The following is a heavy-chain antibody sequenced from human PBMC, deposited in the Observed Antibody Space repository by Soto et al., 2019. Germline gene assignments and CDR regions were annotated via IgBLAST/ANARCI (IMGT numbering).Heavy chain of an antibody. CDR3: ARDYRTSWYYFDF. Sequence: ASVKVSCKASGYTFTNYGITWVRQAPGQGLEWMGWISGYDGNTHYVQNFQGRVTMTTDTSTNTVYMKLRSLRSDDTAVYYCARDYRTSWYYFDFRGQGTLVTVS. CDR1: GYTFTNYG. D-gene: IGHD3-16*02. J-gene: IGHJ4*02. V-gene: IGHV1-18*01. CDR2: ISGYDGNT.